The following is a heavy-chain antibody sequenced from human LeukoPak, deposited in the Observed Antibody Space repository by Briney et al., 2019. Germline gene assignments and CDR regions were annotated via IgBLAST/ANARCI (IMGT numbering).Heavy chain of an antibody. CDR1: GFIFSSYA. CDR3: ATLSYDVCTGINWFDP. Sequence: GGSLRLSCAASGFIFSSYAISWVRQAPGKGLEWVSGIRTSGDTFYADSVKGRFTISRDISKNTVYLQMNSLRAEDSAVYYCATLSYDVCTGINWFDPWGQGTLVTVSS. V-gene: IGHV3-23*01. D-gene: IGHD1-1*01. CDR2: IRTSGDT. J-gene: IGHJ5*02.